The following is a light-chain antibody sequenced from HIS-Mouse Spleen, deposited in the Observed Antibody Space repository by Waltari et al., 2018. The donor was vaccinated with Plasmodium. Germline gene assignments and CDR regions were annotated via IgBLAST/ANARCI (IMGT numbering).Light chain of an antibody. CDR3: SSYAGSNNLV. V-gene: IGLV2-8*01. J-gene: IGLJ2*01. CDR2: EVS. CDR1: RSHVCGYNH. Sequence: QSALTQPPSASGSPGQSVTISCTGTRSHVCGYNHVSWDQQHPGKAPKLMIYEVSKRPSGVPDRFSGSKSGNTASLTVSGLQAEDEADYYCSSYAGSNNLVFGGGTKLTVL.